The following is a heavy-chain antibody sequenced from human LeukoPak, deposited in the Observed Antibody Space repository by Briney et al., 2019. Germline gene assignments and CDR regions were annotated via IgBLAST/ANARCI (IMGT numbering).Heavy chain of an antibody. J-gene: IGHJ3*02. Sequence: PGGSLRLSCAASGFTFSNYWMHWVRQVPGKGLVWVSHINSDGRIINYADSVKGRFTISRDNSKNTLYVQMNSLRAEDTAVYYCAKGGFVPAATSGPFDIWGQGTMVTVSS. D-gene: IGHD2-2*01. CDR3: AKGGFVPAATSGPFDI. CDR1: GFTFSNYW. V-gene: IGHV3-74*01. CDR2: INSDGRII.